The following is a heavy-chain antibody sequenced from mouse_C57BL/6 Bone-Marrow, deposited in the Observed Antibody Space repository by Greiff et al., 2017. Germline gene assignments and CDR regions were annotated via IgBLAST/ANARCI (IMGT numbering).Heavy chain of an antibody. CDR1: GFTFTDYY. Sequence: EVQLVESGGGLVQPGGSLSLSCAASGFTFTDYYMSWVRQPPGKALEWLGFIRNKANGYTTEYSASVKGRFTISRDNSQSILYLQMNALRAEDSATYYCAGGSSYAMDYLGQGTSVTVSS. D-gene: IGHD1-1*01. J-gene: IGHJ4*01. CDR2: IRNKANGYTT. V-gene: IGHV7-3*01. CDR3: AGGSSYAMDY.